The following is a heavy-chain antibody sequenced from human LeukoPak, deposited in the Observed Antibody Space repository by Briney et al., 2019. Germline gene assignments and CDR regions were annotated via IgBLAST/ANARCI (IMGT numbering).Heavy chain of an antibody. V-gene: IGHV3-33*01. CDR3: ARGGQDYGDYFWYFDY. CDR1: GFTFSSYG. D-gene: IGHD4-17*01. CDR2: IWYDGSNK. J-gene: IGHJ4*02. Sequence: GGSLRLSCAASGFTFSSYGMHWVRQAPGKGLEWVAVIWYDGSNKYYGDSVKGRFTISRDNSKNTLYLQMNSLRAEDTAVYYCARGGQDYGDYFWYFDYWGQETLVTVSS.